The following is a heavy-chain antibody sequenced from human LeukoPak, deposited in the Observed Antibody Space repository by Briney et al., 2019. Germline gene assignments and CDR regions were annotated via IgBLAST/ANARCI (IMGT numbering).Heavy chain of an antibody. V-gene: IGHV1-69*04. J-gene: IGHJ4*02. CDR3: ARDRTDYDFWSGYSTPSFDY. CDR2: IIPILGIA. Sequence: SVKVSCKASGGTFSSYAVSWVRQAPGQGLEWMGRIIPILGIANYAQKFQGRVTITADKSTSTAYMELSSLRSEDTAVYYCARDRTDYDFWSGYSTPSFDYWGQGTLVTVSS. D-gene: IGHD3-3*01. CDR1: GGTFSSYA.